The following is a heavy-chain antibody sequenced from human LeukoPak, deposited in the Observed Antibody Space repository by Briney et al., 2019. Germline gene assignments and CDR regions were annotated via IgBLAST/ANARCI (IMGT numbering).Heavy chain of an antibody. CDR1: GYTFTSYY. J-gene: IGHJ4*02. V-gene: IGHV1-46*01. CDR2: INPSGGST. CDR3: AGTEYGVPAATFDY. Sequence: ASVKVSCKASGYTFTSYYMHWVRQAPGKGVEWRGIINPSGGSTSYAQKFQGRVTMTRDTSTSTVYMELSSLRSEDTAVYYCAGTEYGVPAATFDYWGQGTLVSVSS. D-gene: IGHD2-2*01.